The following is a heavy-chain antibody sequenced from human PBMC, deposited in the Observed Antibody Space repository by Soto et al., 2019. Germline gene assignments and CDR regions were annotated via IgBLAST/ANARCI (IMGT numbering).Heavy chain of an antibody. CDR1: GYTFTNYG. D-gene: IGHD1-7*01. CDR2: ISAYNGNT. J-gene: IGHJ1*01. V-gene: IGHV1-18*01. CDR3: ARDGITGTYFQY. Sequence: QVQLVQSGVEVKKPGASVKVSCKASGYTFTNYGISWVRQAPGQGLEWMGWISAYNGNTNYAQKLQGRVTMTTDTSTRTANMELSSLRSYDTAVYYCARDGITGTYFQYWGQGTLVTVSS.